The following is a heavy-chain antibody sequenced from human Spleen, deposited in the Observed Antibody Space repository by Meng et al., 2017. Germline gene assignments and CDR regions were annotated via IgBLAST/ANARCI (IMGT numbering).Heavy chain of an antibody. CDR3: ARGRTSTYYYGMDV. V-gene: IGHV3-20*04. CDR1: GFKFEDYG. Sequence: GESLKISCAVSGFKFEDYGMSWVRQAPGKGLEWVSGIKWNSGWIGYVDSVKGRFIISRDNAKNSLSLQMNSLRVEDTALYYCARGRTSTYYYGMDVWCQGTTVTVSS. CDR2: IKWNSGWI. J-gene: IGHJ6*02. D-gene: IGHD2/OR15-2a*01.